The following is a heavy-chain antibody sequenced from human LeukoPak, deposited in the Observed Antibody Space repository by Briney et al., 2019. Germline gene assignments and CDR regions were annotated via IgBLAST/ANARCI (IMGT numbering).Heavy chain of an antibody. Sequence: SETLPLTCTVSGGSISSGDYYWSWLRQPPGKGLEWIGYIYYSGSTYYNPSLKSRVTISVDTSKNQFSLKLSSVTAADTAVYYCARADYDSSGYYIDDYWGQGTLVTVSS. V-gene: IGHV4-30-4*08. J-gene: IGHJ4*02. CDR2: IYYSGST. CDR3: ARADYDSSGYYIDDY. CDR1: GGSISSGDYY. D-gene: IGHD3-22*01.